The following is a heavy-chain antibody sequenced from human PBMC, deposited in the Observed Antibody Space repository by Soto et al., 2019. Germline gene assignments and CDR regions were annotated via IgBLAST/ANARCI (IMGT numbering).Heavy chain of an antibody. Sequence: SETLSLTCTVSGGPITSSSYYWGWIRQPPGKGLEWIGSIYYSGGTYYNPSLKSRVTISVDTSKNQFSLKLNSVTAADTAVYYCARQRVLPAQYYFDYWGQGTLVTVS. J-gene: IGHJ4*02. CDR1: GGPITSSSYY. CDR3: ARQRVLPAQYYFDY. CDR2: IYYSGGT. V-gene: IGHV4-39*01. D-gene: IGHD2-15*01.